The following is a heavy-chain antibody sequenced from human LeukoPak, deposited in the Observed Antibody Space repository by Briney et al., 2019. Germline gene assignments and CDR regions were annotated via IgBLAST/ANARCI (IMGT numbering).Heavy chain of an antibody. D-gene: IGHD2-15*01. J-gene: IGHJ4*02. CDR2: ISAYNGNT. CDR1: GYTFTSYG. CDR3: ARTDCSGGSCPIDY. Sequence: GASVKVSCKASGYTFTSYGISWVRQAPGQGLEWMGWISAYNGNTNYAQKPQGRVTMTTDTSTSTAYMELRSLRSDDTAVYYCARTDCSGGSCPIDYWGQGTLVTVSS. V-gene: IGHV1-18*04.